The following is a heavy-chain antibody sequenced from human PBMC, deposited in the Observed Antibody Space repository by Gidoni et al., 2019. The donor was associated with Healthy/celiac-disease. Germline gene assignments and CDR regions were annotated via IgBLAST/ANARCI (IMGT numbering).Heavy chain of an antibody. CDR3: ARGIYYFDSSGYYYFDY. J-gene: IGHJ4*02. D-gene: IGHD3-22*01. Sequence: QVQLVESGGGVVQPGRSLRLSCAASGFTFSIYGMHWVRQAPGKGLGWVAVIWYDGSNKYYADAVKGRFTISRDNSKNTLYLQMNSLRAEDTAVYYCARGIYYFDSSGYYYFDYWGQGTLVTVSS. CDR2: IWYDGSNK. V-gene: IGHV3-33*01. CDR1: GFTFSIYG.